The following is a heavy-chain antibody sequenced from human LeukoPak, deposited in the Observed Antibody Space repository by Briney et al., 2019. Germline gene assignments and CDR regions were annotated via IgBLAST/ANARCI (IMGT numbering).Heavy chain of an antibody. CDR1: GFTFSSHA. D-gene: IGHD6-13*01. CDR2: ITSGSGSNV. CDR3: ARHGSWSFDY. V-gene: IGHV3-23*01. Sequence: PGGSLRLSCAASGFTFSSHAMSWVRQAPGKGLEWVSAITSGSGSNVYYTDSLKGRFTISRDNSKNTLYLHMNGLRAEDTAVYYCARHGSWSFDYWGQGTLVTVSS. J-gene: IGHJ4*02.